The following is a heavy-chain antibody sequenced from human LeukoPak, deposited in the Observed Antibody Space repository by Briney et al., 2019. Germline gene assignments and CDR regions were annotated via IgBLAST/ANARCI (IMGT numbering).Heavy chain of an antibody. D-gene: IGHD2-2*01. V-gene: IGHV3-23*01. J-gene: IGHJ4*02. Sequence: GGSLRLSCAASGFTFSSYAMSWVRQALGKGLEWVSAISGSGGSTYYADSVKGRFTISRDNSKNTLYLQMNSLRAEDTAVYYCAKECCSSTSCSGPLDYWGQGTLVTVSS. CDR1: GFTFSSYA. CDR2: ISGSGGST. CDR3: AKECCSSTSCSGPLDY.